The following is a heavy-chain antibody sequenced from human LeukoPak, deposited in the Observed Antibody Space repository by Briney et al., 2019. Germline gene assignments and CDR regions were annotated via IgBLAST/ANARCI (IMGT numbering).Heavy chain of an antibody. D-gene: IGHD2-2*01. Sequence: SETLSLTCTVSGGSISSYYWSWIRQPPGKGLEWIGFIYYSGSTYYNPSLKSRVTISVDTSKNQFSLKLSSVTAADTAVYYCAREEYAGPFDPWGQGTLVTVSS. CDR1: GGSISSYY. V-gene: IGHV4-59*12. CDR3: AREEYAGPFDP. J-gene: IGHJ5*02. CDR2: IYYSGST.